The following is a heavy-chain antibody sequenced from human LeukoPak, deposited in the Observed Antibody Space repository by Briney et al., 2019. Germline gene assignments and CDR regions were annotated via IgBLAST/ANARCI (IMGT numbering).Heavy chain of an antibody. Sequence: GRPLRLSCAASGFTFSSYGMHWVRQAPGKGLEWVAVISYDGSNKCYADSVKGRFTISRDNSKNTLYLQMNSLRAEDTAVYYCAKDSRPYITMIVVVITRLFDYWGQGTLVTVSS. CDR2: ISYDGSNK. V-gene: IGHV3-30*18. J-gene: IGHJ4*02. D-gene: IGHD3-22*01. CDR3: AKDSRPYITMIVVVITRLFDY. CDR1: GFTFSSYG.